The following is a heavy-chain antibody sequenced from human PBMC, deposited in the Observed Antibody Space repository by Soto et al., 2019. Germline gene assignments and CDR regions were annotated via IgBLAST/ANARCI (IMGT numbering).Heavy chain of an antibody. J-gene: IGHJ3*02. CDR1: GFTFSSYW. D-gene: IGHD3-3*01. V-gene: IGHV3-74*01. Sequence: EVQLVESGGGLVQPGGSLRLSCAASGFTFSSYWMHWVRQAPGKGLVWVSRINSDGSSTSYADSVKGRFTISRDNAKNTLYLQMNSLRAEDTAVYYCARAPSLEWLLFAAFDIWGQGTTVTVTS. CDR2: INSDGSST. CDR3: ARAPSLEWLLFAAFDI.